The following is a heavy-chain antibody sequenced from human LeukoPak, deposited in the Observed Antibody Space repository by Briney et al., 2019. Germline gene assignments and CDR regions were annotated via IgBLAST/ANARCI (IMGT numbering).Heavy chain of an antibody. Sequence: GGSLRLSCAASGFTFSSYAMSWVRQAPGKGLEWVSAISGSGGSTYYADFVKGRFTISRDNSKNTLYLQMNSLRAEDTAVYYCAKEPSGWYHGSYYFDYWGQGTPVTVSS. CDR2: ISGSGGST. D-gene: IGHD6-19*01. CDR3: AKEPSGWYHGSYYFDY. J-gene: IGHJ4*02. V-gene: IGHV3-23*01. CDR1: GFTFSSYA.